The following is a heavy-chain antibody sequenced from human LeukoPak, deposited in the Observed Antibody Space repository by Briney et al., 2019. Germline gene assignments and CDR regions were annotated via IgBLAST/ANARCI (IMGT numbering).Heavy chain of an antibody. D-gene: IGHD6-19*01. J-gene: IGHJ3*02. CDR3: ARDAGDSGGSWGFDI. CDR2: ISSSSSYI. CDR1: GFTFSSYS. V-gene: IGHV3-21*01. Sequence: GRSLRLSCAASGFTFSSYSMNWVRQAPGKGLEWFSSISSSSSYIYYADSVKGRFTISRDNAKNSLYLQMNSLRAEDTAVYYCARDAGDSGGSWGFDIWGQGTMVTVSS.